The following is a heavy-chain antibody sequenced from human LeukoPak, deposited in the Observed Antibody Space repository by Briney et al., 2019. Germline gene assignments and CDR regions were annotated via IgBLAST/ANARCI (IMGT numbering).Heavy chain of an antibody. CDR1: GYTFTSYG. J-gene: IGHJ6*03. CDR3: ARGMKSSWLNYYYYYYMDV. CDR2: ISAYNGNT. Sequence: ASVKVSCKASGYTFTSYGISWVRQAPGQGLEWMGWISAYNGNTNYAQKLQGRVTMTTDTSTSTAYMELRSLRSEDTAAYYCARGMKSSWLNYYYYYYMDVWGKGTTVTVSS. V-gene: IGHV1-18*01. D-gene: IGHD6-13*01.